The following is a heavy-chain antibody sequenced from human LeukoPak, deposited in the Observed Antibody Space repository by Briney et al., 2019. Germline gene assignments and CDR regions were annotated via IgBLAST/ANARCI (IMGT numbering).Heavy chain of an antibody. J-gene: IGHJ5*02. CDR3: ARSQLNWFDP. CDR1: GGSIRSYY. CDR2: IYYSGST. V-gene: IGHV4-59*01. D-gene: IGHD1-1*01. Sequence: SETLSLTCTVSGGSIRSYYWSWIRHPPGKGLEWIGYIYYSGSTNYNPFLKSRVTISVDTSKNQFSLKLNSVTAADTAVYYCARSQLNWFDPWGQGTLVTVSS.